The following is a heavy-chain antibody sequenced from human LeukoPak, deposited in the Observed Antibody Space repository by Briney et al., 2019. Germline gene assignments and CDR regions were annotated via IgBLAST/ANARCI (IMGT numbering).Heavy chain of an antibody. Sequence: GGSLRLSCAASGFTFSTAWMSWVRQAPGKGLEWVGHIKSKTDGGTTDYAAPVKGRFTISRDDSRNTLLLQMNSLKTEDTAVYYCTTSWFRYYYDSSGYYYFAFDIWGQGTMVTVSS. V-gene: IGHV3-15*01. CDR2: IKSKTDGGTT. CDR3: TTSWFRYYYDSSGYYYFAFDI. D-gene: IGHD3-22*01. J-gene: IGHJ3*02. CDR1: GFTFSTAW.